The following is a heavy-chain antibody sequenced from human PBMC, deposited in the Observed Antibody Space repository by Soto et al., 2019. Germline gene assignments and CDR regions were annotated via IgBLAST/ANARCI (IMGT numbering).Heavy chain of an antibody. V-gene: IGHV4-31*03. Sequence: QVQLQESGPGLVKPSQTLSLTCTVSGGSISSGGYYWSWIRQHPGKGLEWIGYIYYSGSTYYNPSLQSRVTRAVDTSKNQFSLKLSSVTAADTAVHYCARVFGFGGMDVWGQGTTVTVSS. CDR2: IYYSGST. CDR1: GGSISSGGYY. J-gene: IGHJ6*02. D-gene: IGHD3-10*01. CDR3: ARVFGFGGMDV.